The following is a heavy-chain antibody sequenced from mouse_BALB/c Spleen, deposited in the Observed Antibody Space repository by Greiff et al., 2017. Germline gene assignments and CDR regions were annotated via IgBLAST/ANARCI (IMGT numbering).Heavy chain of an antibody. CDR2: IHYSGST. V-gene: IGHV3-1*02. CDR1: GYSITSGYS. CDR3: ARWDGNYVAMDY. Sequence: EVKLMESGPDLVKPSQSLSLTCTVTGYSITSGYSWHWIRQFPGNKLEWMGYIHYSGSTNYNPSLKSRISITRDTSKYQFFLQLNSVTTEDTATYYCARWDGNYVAMDYWGQGTSVTVSS. D-gene: IGHD2-1*01. J-gene: IGHJ4*01.